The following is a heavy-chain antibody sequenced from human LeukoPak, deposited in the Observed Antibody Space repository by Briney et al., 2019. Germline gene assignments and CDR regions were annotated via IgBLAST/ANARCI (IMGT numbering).Heavy chain of an antibody. CDR2: INHSGTT. Sequence: KPSETLSLTCAVSGGSFSNYYWTWIRQSPGKGLEWIGEINHSGTTVYSPSLKSRVTMSVDTSKTQVSLKLNSVTAADTAVYYCARHVGITAAGPYVDPWGQGTLVTVSS. V-gene: IGHV4-34*01. J-gene: IGHJ5*02. CDR3: ARHVGITAAGPYVDP. D-gene: IGHD6-13*01. CDR1: GGSFSNYY.